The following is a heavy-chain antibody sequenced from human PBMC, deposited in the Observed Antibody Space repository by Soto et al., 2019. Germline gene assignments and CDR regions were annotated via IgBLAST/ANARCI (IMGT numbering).Heavy chain of an antibody. V-gene: IGHV3-11*05. D-gene: IGHD3-9*01. J-gene: IGHJ3*02. Sequence: QVQLVESGGGLVKPGGSLRLSCAASGFTFSDYYMSWIRQAPGKGLEWVLYIGSSSSYTNYADSVKGRFTISRDNAKNSLYLQMNSLRADDTAVYYCARDADILAGADAFDIWGQGTMVTVSS. CDR1: GFTFSDYY. CDR2: IGSSSSYT. CDR3: ARDADILAGADAFDI.